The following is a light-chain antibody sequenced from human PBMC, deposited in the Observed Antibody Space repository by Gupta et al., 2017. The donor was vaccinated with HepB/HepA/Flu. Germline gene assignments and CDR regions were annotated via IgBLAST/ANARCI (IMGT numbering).Light chain of an antibody. CDR1: QSGSSY. V-gene: IGKV3-11*01. CDR3: QQRSYRPLT. Sequence: EIVLTQSPATLSLSPGERATLSFRASQSGSSYVVWYQQRPGQAPRLLIYEASNRATGIQARCSGRGSGKVFIITISSLEHEDVAVYYCQQRSYRPLTFGEGTKVEIK. J-gene: IGKJ4*02. CDR2: EAS.